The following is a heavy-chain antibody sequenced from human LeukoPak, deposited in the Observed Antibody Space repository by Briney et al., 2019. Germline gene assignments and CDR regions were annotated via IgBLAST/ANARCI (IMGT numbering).Heavy chain of an antibody. CDR3: VSGGDWGFGWYFDV. V-gene: IGHV6-1*01. CDR1: GDSFSSNSGS. Sequence: SQTLSLTCALSGDSFSSNSGSWRWLRQSPSRGPEWLGRIYYRSRWHYEYAVSVQNRISISPDTTKNQFSLQLNSMSPDDSAVYYCVSGGDWGFGWYFDVWGRGALVTVSS. J-gene: IGHJ2*01. CDR2: IYYRSRWHY. D-gene: IGHD7-27*01.